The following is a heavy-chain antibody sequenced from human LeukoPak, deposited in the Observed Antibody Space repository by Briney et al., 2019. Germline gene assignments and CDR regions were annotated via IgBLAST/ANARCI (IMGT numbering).Heavy chain of an antibody. CDR2: ISGSGGTT. CDR3: AKGRYYYDSIGY. D-gene: IGHD3-22*01. CDR1: GFTFKTYA. V-gene: IGHV3-23*01. J-gene: IGHJ4*02. Sequence: GGSLRLSCAASGFTFKTYAMSWVRQAPGKGLEWVSAISGSGGTTYYADSVKGRFTISRDNSKNTLYLQMKGLRAEDTAVYYCAKGRYYYDSIGYWGQGTLVTVSS.